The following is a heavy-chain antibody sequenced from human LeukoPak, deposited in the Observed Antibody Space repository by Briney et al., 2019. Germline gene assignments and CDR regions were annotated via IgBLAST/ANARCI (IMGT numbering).Heavy chain of an antibody. CDR1: GGSISSGSYY. CDR3: ARARYNWNDVSRFPNWFDP. D-gene: IGHD1-1*01. J-gene: IGHJ5*02. CDR2: IYTSGST. Sequence: SQTLSLTCTVSGGSISSGSYYWSWIRQPAGKGLEWIGRIYTSGSTSYNPSLKSRVTISVDTSKNQFSLKLSSVTAADTAVYYCARARYNWNDVSRFPNWFDPWGQGTLVTVSS. V-gene: IGHV4-61*02.